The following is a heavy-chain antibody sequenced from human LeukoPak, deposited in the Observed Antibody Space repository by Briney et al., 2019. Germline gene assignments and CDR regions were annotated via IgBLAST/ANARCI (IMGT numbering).Heavy chain of an antibody. CDR3: IREAWYGSGSYYEKVFDY. J-gene: IGHJ4*02. Sequence: PGRSLRLSCTASGFTFGDYAMSWVRQAPGKGLEWVGFIRSKAYGGTTEYAASVKGRFTISRDDSRSIAYLQINSLKTEDTAVYYCIREAWYGSGSYYEKVFDYWGQGTLVTVSS. CDR2: IRSKAYGGTT. V-gene: IGHV3-49*04. CDR1: GFTFGDYA. D-gene: IGHD3-10*01.